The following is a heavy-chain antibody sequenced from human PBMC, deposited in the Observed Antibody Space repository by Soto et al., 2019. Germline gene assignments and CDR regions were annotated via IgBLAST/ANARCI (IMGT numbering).Heavy chain of an antibody. Sequence: LRLSCAASGFTFSSYSMNWVRQAPGKGLEWVSSISSSSSYIYYADSVKGRFTISRDNAKNSLYLQMNSLRAEDTAVYYCARDPEQWLDKTEYFQHWGQGTLVTVSS. D-gene: IGHD6-19*01. CDR2: ISSSSSYI. CDR1: GFTFSSYS. CDR3: ARDPEQWLDKTEYFQH. J-gene: IGHJ1*01. V-gene: IGHV3-21*01.